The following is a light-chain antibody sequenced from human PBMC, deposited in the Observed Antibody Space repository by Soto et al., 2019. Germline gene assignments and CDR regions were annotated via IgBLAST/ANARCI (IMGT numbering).Light chain of an antibody. Sequence: EIVLTQSPGTLSLCPGERATLSCRASQSVSSSYLAWYQQKPGQAPRLLIYGASSRATGIPDRFSGSGSGTDFTLTISRLEPEDFAVYYCQQYGSSPLITFGKGTRLEIK. CDR2: GAS. V-gene: IGKV3-20*01. J-gene: IGKJ5*01. CDR1: QSVSSSY. CDR3: QQYGSSPLIT.